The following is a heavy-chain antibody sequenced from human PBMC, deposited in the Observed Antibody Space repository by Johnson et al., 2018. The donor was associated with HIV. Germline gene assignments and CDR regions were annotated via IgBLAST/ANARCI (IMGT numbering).Heavy chain of an antibody. Sequence: QVHLVESGGGVVQPGRSLRLSCAASGFTFSSYAMHWVRQAPGKGLEWVAVISYDGSNKYYADSVKGRFTISRDNSKKTLYLQMNSLRAEDTAVYYCARDLSRYIAVATFDAFDIWGQGTMVTVSS. J-gene: IGHJ3*02. D-gene: IGHD6-19*01. CDR2: ISYDGSNK. V-gene: IGHV3-30-3*01. CDR1: GFTFSSYA. CDR3: ARDLSRYIAVATFDAFDI.